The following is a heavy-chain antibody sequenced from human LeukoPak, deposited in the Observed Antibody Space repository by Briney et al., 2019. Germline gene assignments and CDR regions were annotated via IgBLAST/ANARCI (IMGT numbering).Heavy chain of an antibody. V-gene: IGHV4-34*01. CDR1: GGSFSEYY. Sequence: SETLSLTCAVYGGSFSEYYWSWIRQSPGKGLEWIAEISQSGSINYNPSLKSRVTISVDAYKKQFSLKMSSVTAADTAMYYCARVPTGRNVVAAAARMGWNGAFDIWGQGTMVTVSS. J-gene: IGHJ3*02. CDR2: ISQSGSI. CDR3: ARVPTGRNVVAAAARMGWNGAFDI. D-gene: IGHD2-2*01.